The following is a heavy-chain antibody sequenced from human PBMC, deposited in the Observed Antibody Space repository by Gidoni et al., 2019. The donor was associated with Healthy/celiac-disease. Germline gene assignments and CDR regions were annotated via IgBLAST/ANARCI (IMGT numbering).Heavy chain of an antibody. CDR2: INHSGST. CDR3: ARARVVVVAATPYYYYGMDV. D-gene: IGHD2-15*01. V-gene: IGHV4-34*01. CDR1: GGSVSGYY. J-gene: IGHJ6*02. Sequence: QVQLQQWGAGLLKPSETLSLTCAVYGGSVSGYYWSWIRQPPGKGLEWIGEINHSGSTNYNPSLKSRVTISVDTSKNQFSLKLSSVTAADTAVYYCARARVVVVAATPYYYYGMDVWGQGTTVTVSS.